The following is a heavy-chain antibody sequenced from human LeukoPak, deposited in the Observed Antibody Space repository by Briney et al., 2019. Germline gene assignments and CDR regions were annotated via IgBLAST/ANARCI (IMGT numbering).Heavy chain of an antibody. V-gene: IGHV3-33*01. CDR2: IRNDGSTK. CDR1: GFTFSSYG. D-gene: IGHD2-15*01. CDR3: ARDRSTVGLQAVAFDI. Sequence: GKSLRLSCAASGFTFSSYGMHWVRQAPGKGLEWVAVIRNDGSTKYYADSVKGRFTISRDNSKNRLYLQMNSLRAEDTAVYYCARDRSTVGLQAVAFDIWGQGTLVTASS. J-gene: IGHJ3*02.